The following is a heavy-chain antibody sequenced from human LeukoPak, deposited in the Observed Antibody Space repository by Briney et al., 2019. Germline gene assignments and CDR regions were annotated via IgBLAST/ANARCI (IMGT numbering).Heavy chain of an antibody. J-gene: IGHJ4*02. CDR3: ARDDVTAMDHFDY. D-gene: IGHD5-18*01. CDR2: ISSSSSYI. Sequence: NPGGSLRLSCAASGFTFSSYSMNWVRQAPGKGLEWVSSISSSSSYIYYADSVKGRFTISRDNAKNSLYLQMNSLRAEDTAVYYCARDDVTAMDHFDYWGQGTLVTVSS. CDR1: GFTFSSYS. V-gene: IGHV3-21*01.